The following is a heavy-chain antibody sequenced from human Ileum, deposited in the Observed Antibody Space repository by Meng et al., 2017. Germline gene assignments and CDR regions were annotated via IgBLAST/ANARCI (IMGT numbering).Heavy chain of an antibody. V-gene: IGHV4-31*03. J-gene: IGHJ5*02. CDR2: FYFSGST. CDR1: RHSISSGDHY. Sequence: QQTGPGLVQPSQTLSHTGTVSRHSISSGDHYWTWGRQHPGNGLEWIGYFYFSGSTYYNPSLKSRVSISVDTSKNQFSLRMSSVTAADTAVYYCARYYYDSSGVTWFDPWGQGTLVTVSS. D-gene: IGHD3-22*01. CDR3: ARYYYDSSGVTWFDP.